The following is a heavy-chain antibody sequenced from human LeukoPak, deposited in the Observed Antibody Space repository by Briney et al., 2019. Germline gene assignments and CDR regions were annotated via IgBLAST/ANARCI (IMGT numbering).Heavy chain of an antibody. CDR1: GGSFSGYY. D-gene: IGHD2-2*01. V-gene: IGHV4-34*01. CDR2: INHSGST. J-gene: IGHJ5*02. Sequence: SETLSLTCAVYGGSFSGYYWSWIRQPPGKGLEWIGEINHSGSTNYNPSLKSRVTISVDTSKDQFSLKLSSVTAADTAVYYCARGCLVVVPAAPATKNWFDPWGQGTLVTVSS. CDR3: ARGCLVVVPAAPATKNWFDP.